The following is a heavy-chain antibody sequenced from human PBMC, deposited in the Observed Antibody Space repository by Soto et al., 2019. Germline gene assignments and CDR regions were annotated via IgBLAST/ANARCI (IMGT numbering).Heavy chain of an antibody. CDR3: ARNDKSGLDY. J-gene: IGHJ4*02. Sequence: QVQLVQSGAEVKRPGASVKASCKASGYIFTSYYLHWVRQAPGQGLEWMGFINPSGGSTSYAQKFQGRVTMTRDTSTSTVYMELSSLRSEDTAVYYCARNDKSGLDYWGQGTLVAVSS. D-gene: IGHD1-1*01. V-gene: IGHV1-46*01. CDR1: GYIFTSYY. CDR2: INPSGGST.